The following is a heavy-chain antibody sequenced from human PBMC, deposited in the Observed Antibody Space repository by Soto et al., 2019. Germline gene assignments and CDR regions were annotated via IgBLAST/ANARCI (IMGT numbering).Heavy chain of an antibody. Sequence: PGVSLRLSCAASGFIFSSYAMHWVRQAPGKGLEWVAVISYDGSNKYYADSVKGRFTISRDNSKNTLYLQMNSLRAEDTAVYYCARGAPMIVVVIDSGEEADYWGQGTLVTVSS. J-gene: IGHJ4*02. CDR1: GFIFSSYA. V-gene: IGHV3-30-3*01. CDR3: ARGAPMIVVVIDSGEEADY. D-gene: IGHD3-22*01. CDR2: ISYDGSNK.